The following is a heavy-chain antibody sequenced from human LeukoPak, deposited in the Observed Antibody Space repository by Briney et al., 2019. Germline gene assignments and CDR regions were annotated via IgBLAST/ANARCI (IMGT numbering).Heavy chain of an antibody. D-gene: IGHD2-2*01. Sequence: PGGSLRLSCAASGFTFSDYYMSWIRQAPGKGLEWVSYISSSSSYTNYADSVKGRFTISRDNAKNPLYLQMNSLRAEDTAVYYCARGGSTSSDYWGQGTLVTVSS. V-gene: IGHV3-11*06. CDR3: ARGGSTSSDY. J-gene: IGHJ4*02. CDR2: ISSSSSYT. CDR1: GFTFSDYY.